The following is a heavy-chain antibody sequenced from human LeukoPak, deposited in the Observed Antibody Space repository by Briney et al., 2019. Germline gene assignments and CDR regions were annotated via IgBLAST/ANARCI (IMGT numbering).Heavy chain of an antibody. CDR2: ISTNGGST. D-gene: IGHD3-22*01. V-gene: IGHV3-23*01. Sequence: GGSLRLSWEASGFTFSSYAMSWVRQAPGKGLEWVSGISTNGGSTSYADSVNGRLTISRDNPRNMLYMAMNSLRAEDTAVYFCSVMHRYYDGSGYWVQWGQGTLVTISS. CDR1: GFTFSSYA. CDR3: SVMHRYYDGSGYWVQ. J-gene: IGHJ4*02.